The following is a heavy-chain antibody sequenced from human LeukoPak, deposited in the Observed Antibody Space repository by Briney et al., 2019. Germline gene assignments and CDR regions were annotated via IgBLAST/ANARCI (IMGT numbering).Heavy chain of an antibody. CDR3: GRGGNSYVSWWFDY. V-gene: IGHV4-39*07. D-gene: IGHD5-18*01. CDR2: IYYSGST. CDR1: GGSISSSSYY. Sequence: PSETLSLTCTVSGGSISSSSYYWGWIRQPPGKGLEWIGSIYYSGSTYYNPSLKSRVTISVDTSKNQFSLKLSSVTAADTAVYYCGRGGNSYVSWWFDYWAQGTLVTVS. J-gene: IGHJ4*02.